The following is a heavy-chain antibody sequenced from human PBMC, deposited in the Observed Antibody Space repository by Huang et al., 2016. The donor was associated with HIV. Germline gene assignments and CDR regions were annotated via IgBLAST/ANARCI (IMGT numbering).Heavy chain of an antibody. Sequence: VQLVQSGAEVKKPGESLKISCEGSGYRFSSYWIAWVRQMPGEGLEWMEIIFPDDAASTYSPSCEGQVTISAEKSVGTAYRQWCRLKASDTAMYYCARRFGSSSGYFDYWGQGSLVTVSS. CDR1: GYRFSSYW. V-gene: IGHV5-51*01. CDR3: ARRFGSSSGYFDY. D-gene: IGHD6-6*01. CDR2: IFPDDAAS. J-gene: IGHJ4*02.